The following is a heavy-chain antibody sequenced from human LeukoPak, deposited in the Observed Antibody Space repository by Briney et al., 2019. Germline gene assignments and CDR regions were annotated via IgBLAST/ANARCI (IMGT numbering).Heavy chain of an antibody. V-gene: IGHV3-23*01. CDR2: ITNSGDST. CDR3: AKGSWFDP. J-gene: IGHJ5*02. Sequence: GRSLRLSCAASGFTFNNYAMSWVRQAPGKGLEWVSGITNSGDSTYYADSVKGRFTISRDNSKNTLYLQMNSLRAEDTAVYYCAKGSWFDPWGQGTLVTVSS. CDR1: GFTFNNYA.